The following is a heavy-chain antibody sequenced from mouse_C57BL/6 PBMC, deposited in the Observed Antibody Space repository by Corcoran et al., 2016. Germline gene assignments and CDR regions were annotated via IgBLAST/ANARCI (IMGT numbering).Heavy chain of an antibody. Sequence: EVQLQQSGPELVKPGASVKISCKASGYTFTDYYMNWVKQSHGKSLEWIGDINPNNGGTSYNQKFKGKATLTVDKSSSTAYMELRSLTSEDSAVYYCASPNYYGSSYEYLDYWGQGTTLTVSS. CDR1: GYTFTDYY. D-gene: IGHD1-1*01. J-gene: IGHJ2*01. V-gene: IGHV1-26*01. CDR3: ASPNYYGSSYEYLDY. CDR2: INPNNGGT.